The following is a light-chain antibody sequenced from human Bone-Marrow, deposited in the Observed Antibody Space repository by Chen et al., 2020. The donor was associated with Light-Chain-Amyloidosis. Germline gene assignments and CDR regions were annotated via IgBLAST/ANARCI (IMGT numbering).Light chain of an antibody. CDR1: DSNIGNNY. J-gene: IGLJ2*01. CDR3: GTWDTSLGAII. CDR2: DNN. Sequence: QSVLTQPPSVSATPGQKVTISCPGSDSNIGNNYVSWYQQFPGTAPRLLIYDNNKRPSGIPDRFSGSKSGTSATLGITGLQTGDEAEYYCGTWDTSLGAIIFGGGTKVTVL. V-gene: IGLV1-51*01.